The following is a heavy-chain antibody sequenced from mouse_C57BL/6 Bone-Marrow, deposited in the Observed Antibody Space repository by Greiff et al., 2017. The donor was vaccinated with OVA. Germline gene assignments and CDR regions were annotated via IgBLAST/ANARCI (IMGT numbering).Heavy chain of an antibody. CDR1: GYTFTSYW. Sequence: QVQLKQPGAELVMPGASVKLSCKASGYTFTSYWMHWVKQRPGQGLEWIGEIDPSDSYTNYNQKFKGKSTLTVDKSSSTAYMQLSSLTSEDSAVYYCARLGYYGPSFDDWGQGTTLTVSS. V-gene: IGHV1-69*01. D-gene: IGHD1-1*01. J-gene: IGHJ2*01. CDR3: ARLGYYGPSFDD. CDR2: IDPSDSYT.